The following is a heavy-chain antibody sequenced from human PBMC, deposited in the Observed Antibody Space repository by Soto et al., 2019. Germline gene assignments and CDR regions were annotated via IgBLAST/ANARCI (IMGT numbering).Heavy chain of an antibody. Sequence: KSSETLSLTCTVSGGPIAPFYWTWIRQSPGKGLESIGYVYYNGSTNYNPALKGRVTISLDTSKSQFSLRLSSVTAADTAVYYCARTRGRGQWRDFYFDFWRQGSLVTVSS. CDR1: GGPIAPFY. D-gene: IGHD6-19*01. J-gene: IGHJ4*02. V-gene: IGHV4-59*12. CDR2: VYYNGST. CDR3: ARTRGRGQWRDFYFDF.